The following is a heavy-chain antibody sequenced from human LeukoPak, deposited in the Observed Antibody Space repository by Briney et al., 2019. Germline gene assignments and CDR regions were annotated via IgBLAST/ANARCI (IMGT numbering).Heavy chain of an antibody. CDR3: ARDVSSSWHFDY. CDR1: GGSISSSSYY. J-gene: IGHJ4*02. Sequence: PSETLSLTCTVSGGSISSSSYYWGWIRQPPGKGLEWIGSIYYSGSTNYNPSLKSRVTMSVDTSKNQFSLKLSSVTAADTAVYYCARDVSSSWHFDYWGQGTLVTVSS. CDR2: IYYSGST. D-gene: IGHD6-13*01. V-gene: IGHV4-39*07.